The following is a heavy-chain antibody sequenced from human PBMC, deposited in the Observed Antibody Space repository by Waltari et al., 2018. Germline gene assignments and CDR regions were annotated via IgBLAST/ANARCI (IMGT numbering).Heavy chain of an antibody. CDR1: GFTFISYA. V-gene: IGHV3-23*01. CDR3: AKVGGIAAAEFQFDF. J-gene: IGHJ4*02. Sequence: EVQLLESGGGLVQPGGSLRLSCAASGFTFISYAMSWVRQAPGTGLEGVPSIGGPGLTTFYADSVKGRFSISRDNSKNTLYLQINGLRADDTAVYYCAKVGGIAAAEFQFDFWGRGTLVTVSS. D-gene: IGHD6-13*01. CDR2: IGGPGLTT.